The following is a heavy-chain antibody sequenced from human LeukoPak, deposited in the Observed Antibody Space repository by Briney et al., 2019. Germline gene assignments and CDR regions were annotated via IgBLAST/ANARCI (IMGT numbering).Heavy chain of an antibody. J-gene: IGHJ3*02. Sequence: PGGSLRLSCAASGFTFSSYAMSWVRQAPGKGLEWVSGISGSGGSTYYADSVKGRFTISRDNSKNTLYLQMNSLRAEDTAVYYCACSMIVVVTREIDAFDIWGQGTMVTVSS. CDR2: ISGSGGST. CDR1: GFTFSSYA. V-gene: IGHV3-23*01. CDR3: ACSMIVVVTREIDAFDI. D-gene: IGHD3-22*01.